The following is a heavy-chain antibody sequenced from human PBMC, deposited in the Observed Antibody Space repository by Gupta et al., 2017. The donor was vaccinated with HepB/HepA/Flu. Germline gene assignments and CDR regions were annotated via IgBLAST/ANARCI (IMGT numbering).Heavy chain of an antibody. D-gene: IGHD3-10*01. CDR2: SYHTGST. J-gene: IGHJ4*02. CDR1: GGSISSGDYY. Sequence: HVQLQESGPRLVKPSQTVSLTCTVSGGSISSGDYYWSWTRQPPGKGLEWIAYSYHTGSTYHNPSLKSRVTISVDTSKTQFSLKLSSVTATDTAVYYGARQSYYYGSGRVDYWGQGALVTVSS. V-gene: IGHV4-30-4*01. CDR3: ARQSYYYGSGRVDY.